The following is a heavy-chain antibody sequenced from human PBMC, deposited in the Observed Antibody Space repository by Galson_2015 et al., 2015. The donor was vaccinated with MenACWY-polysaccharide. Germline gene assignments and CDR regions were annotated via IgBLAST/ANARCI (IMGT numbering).Heavy chain of an antibody. CDR3: ARGFCSGGTCLRWDDAFDF. Sequence: SLRLSCAASGFIFYNYAMSWVRHVPGKGLMWVSRINSDGSSATYADSVRGRLTFSRDNAKNTVYLQLNSLRVEDTAVYYCARGFCSGGTCLRWDDAFDFRGQGTMVIVSS. V-gene: IGHV3-74*03. CDR1: GFIFYNYA. D-gene: IGHD2-15*01. J-gene: IGHJ3*01. CDR2: INSDGSSA.